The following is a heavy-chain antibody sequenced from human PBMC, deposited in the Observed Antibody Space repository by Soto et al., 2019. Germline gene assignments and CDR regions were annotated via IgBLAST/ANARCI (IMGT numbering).Heavy chain of an antibody. CDR1: GGTFSSYT. CDR2: IIPILSIA. Sequence: SVKVSCKASGGTFSSYTISWVRQAPGQGLEWMGRIIPILSIANYAQKFQGRVTITADKSTSTAYMELSSLRSEDTAVYYCATIPTSNDFWSGMPDYWGQGTLVTVSS. CDR3: ATIPTSNDFWSGMPDY. D-gene: IGHD3-3*01. V-gene: IGHV1-69*02. J-gene: IGHJ4*02.